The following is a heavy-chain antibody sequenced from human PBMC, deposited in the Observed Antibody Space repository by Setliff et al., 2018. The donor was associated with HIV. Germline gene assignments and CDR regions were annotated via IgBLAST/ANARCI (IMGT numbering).Heavy chain of an antibody. Sequence: SETLSLTCTVSGYSISSGYYWGWIRQPPGKGLEWIGSIYHSGSTYYNPSLKSRVTISVDTSKNQFSLKLSSVTAADTAMYYCARGGAHYYGSGSYYNWFDPWGQGTLVTVSS. CDR2: IYHSGST. J-gene: IGHJ5*02. CDR3: ARGGAHYYGSGSYYNWFDP. V-gene: IGHV4-38-2*02. CDR1: GYSISSGYY. D-gene: IGHD3-10*01.